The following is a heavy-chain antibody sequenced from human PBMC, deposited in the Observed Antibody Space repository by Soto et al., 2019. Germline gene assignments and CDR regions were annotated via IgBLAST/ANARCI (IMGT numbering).Heavy chain of an antibody. CDR2: ISWNRATI. D-gene: IGHD3-3*01. V-gene: IGHV3-9*01. Sequence: GGSLRLSCAASGFTFGDYAMHWVRQVPGRGLEWVSGISWNRATIEYADSVKGRFTISRDNAKNSLYLQMDSLRAEDAALYFCAKDSYSDFWNTYYTGAGAFDFWGQGTMVTVSS. CDR1: GFTFGDYA. CDR3: AKDSYSDFWNTYYTGAGAFDF. J-gene: IGHJ3*01.